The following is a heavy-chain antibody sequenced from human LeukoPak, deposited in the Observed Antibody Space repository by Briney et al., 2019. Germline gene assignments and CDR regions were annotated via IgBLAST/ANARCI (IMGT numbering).Heavy chain of an antibody. CDR2: IIPIFGTA. V-gene: IGHV1-69*05. J-gene: IGHJ4*02. D-gene: IGHD5-24*01. Sequence: ASVKVSCKASGGTFSSYAIIWVRQAPGQGLEWMGGIIPIFGTANYAQEFQGRVTITTDESTSTAYMELSSLRSEDTAVYYCARGRWLQPWGYFDYWGQGTLATVSS. CDR3: ARGRWLQPWGYFDY. CDR1: GGTFSSYA.